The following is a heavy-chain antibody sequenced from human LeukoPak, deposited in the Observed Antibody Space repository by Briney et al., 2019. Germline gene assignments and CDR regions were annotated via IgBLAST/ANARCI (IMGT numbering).Heavy chain of an antibody. CDR3: ARVSYFDY. Sequence: ASVKVSCKASGYTFTASHIHWVRQAPGQGLEWMGWINPNSGGTNYAQKFQGRVAMTRDTSISTAYMELSSLRSDDTAVYYCARVSYFDYWGRGTLVTVSS. V-gene: IGHV1-2*02. CDR2: INPNSGGT. CDR1: GYTFTASH. J-gene: IGHJ4*02.